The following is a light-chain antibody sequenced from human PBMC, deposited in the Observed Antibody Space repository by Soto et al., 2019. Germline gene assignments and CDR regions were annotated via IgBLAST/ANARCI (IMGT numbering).Light chain of an antibody. Sequence: EVEMTQSPATVSVSPGERVTLSCRASQRVSSNVACYQQKPGQAPRVLIFGASTRATGTPARFSGSGSGTEFTLTISSLQPEDFAVYYCQQYNIWPPYTFGQGTKVDIK. V-gene: IGKV3-15*01. CDR1: QRVSSN. CDR3: QQYNIWPPYT. J-gene: IGKJ2*01. CDR2: GAS.